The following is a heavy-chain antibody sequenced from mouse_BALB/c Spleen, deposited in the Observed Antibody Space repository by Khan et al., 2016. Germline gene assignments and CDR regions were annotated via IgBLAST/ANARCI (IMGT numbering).Heavy chain of an antibody. CDR3: AEDYYGSNWFAY. V-gene: IGHV9-3*02. Sequence: QIQLVQSGPELKKPGETVKISCKASGYTFPNYGLNWVKQALGKGLKWMGWINTNTGEPTYAEEFKGRFAFSLETSASTAYWQINNLKNENTATYFCAEDYYGSNWFAYWGQGTLVTVSA. CDR2: INTNTGEP. J-gene: IGHJ3*01. CDR1: GYTFPNYG. D-gene: IGHD1-1*01.